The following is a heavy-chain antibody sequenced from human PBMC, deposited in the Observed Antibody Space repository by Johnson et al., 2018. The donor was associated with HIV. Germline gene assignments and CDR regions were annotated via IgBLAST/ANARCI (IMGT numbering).Heavy chain of an antibody. CDR1: GFTFSSYA. CDR3: VRRFYDSSAFDV. CDR2: ISGSGGST. V-gene: IGHV3-23*04. D-gene: IGHD3-22*01. J-gene: IGHJ3*01. Sequence: VQLVESGGVVVQPGGSLRLSCAASGFTFSSYAMSWVRQAPGKGLEWVSAISGSGGSTYYADSVKGRFTISRDNSKNSLYLHMSSLRADDTAVYFCVRRFYDSSAFDVWGQGTLVTVSS.